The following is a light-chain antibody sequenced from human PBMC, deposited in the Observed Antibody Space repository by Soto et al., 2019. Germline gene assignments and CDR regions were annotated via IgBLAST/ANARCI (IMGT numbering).Light chain of an antibody. CDR3: QQYEAYPLT. J-gene: IGKJ4*02. CDR2: EAS. CDR1: PSISSW. Sequence: DIQLTQSPSTLSASVGDRATITCRARPSISSWLAWYQQNPGKAPKLLVYEASSLESGIPSRFSGSGSSTEFTLTITTLQPDDFATYYCQQYEAYPLTFGGGTKVEI. V-gene: IGKV1-5*03.